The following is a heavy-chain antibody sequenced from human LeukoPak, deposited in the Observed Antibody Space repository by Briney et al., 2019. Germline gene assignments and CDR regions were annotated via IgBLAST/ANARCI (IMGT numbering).Heavy chain of an antibody. D-gene: IGHD3-10*01. Sequence: GGSLRLSCAASGFTFSSYAMSWVRQAPGKGLEWVSAISGSGGSTYYADSVKGRFTISRDNSKNTLYLQMSSLRAEDTAVYYCAKDQMVRGVTHFDYWGQGTLVTVSS. J-gene: IGHJ4*02. CDR2: ISGSGGST. V-gene: IGHV3-23*01. CDR1: GFTFSSYA. CDR3: AKDQMVRGVTHFDY.